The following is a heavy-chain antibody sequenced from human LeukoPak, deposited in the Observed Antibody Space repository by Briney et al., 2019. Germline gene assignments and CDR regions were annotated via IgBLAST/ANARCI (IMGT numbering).Heavy chain of an antibody. D-gene: IGHD1-26*01. V-gene: IGHV3-30*18. Sequence: GGSLRLSCAASGFTFSAFSMNWVRQAPGKGLEWVAVISYDGSNKYYADSVKGRFTISRDNSKNTLYLQMNSLRAEDTAVYYCAKTQWELLLGGVDYWGQGTLVTVSS. CDR1: GFTFSAFS. J-gene: IGHJ4*02. CDR2: ISYDGSNK. CDR3: AKTQWELLLGGVDY.